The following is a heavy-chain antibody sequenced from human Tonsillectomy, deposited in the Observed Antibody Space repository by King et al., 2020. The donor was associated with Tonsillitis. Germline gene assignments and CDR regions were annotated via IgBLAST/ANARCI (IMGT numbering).Heavy chain of an antibody. J-gene: IGHJ5*02. D-gene: IGHD1-1*01. CDR3: ARKQLEGYNWFDP. Sequence: VQLVESGAEVKKPGSSVKVSCKASGGTFSSFAISWVRQAPGQGLEWMGGIIPIFGTANHAQKFQGRVTITADESTSTAYMELSSLRSEDTAVYYCARKQLEGYNWFDPWGQGTLVTVSS. V-gene: IGHV1-69*01. CDR1: GGTFSSFA. CDR2: IIPIFGTA.